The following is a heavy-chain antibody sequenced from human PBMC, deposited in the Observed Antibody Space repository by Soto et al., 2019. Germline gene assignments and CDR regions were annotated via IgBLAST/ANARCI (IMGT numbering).Heavy chain of an antibody. Sequence: GGSLRLSCAASGFTFSSYGMHRVRQAPGKGLEWVAVIWYDGSNKYYADSVKGRFTISRDNSKNTLYLQMNSLRAEDTAVYYCARDMKDYGDYGSAFDIWGQGTMVTVSS. CDR1: GFTFSSYG. CDR3: ARDMKDYGDYGSAFDI. D-gene: IGHD4-17*01. V-gene: IGHV3-33*01. CDR2: IWYDGSNK. J-gene: IGHJ3*02.